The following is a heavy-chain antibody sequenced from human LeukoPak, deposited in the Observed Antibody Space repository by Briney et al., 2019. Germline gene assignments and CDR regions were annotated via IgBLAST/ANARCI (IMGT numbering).Heavy chain of an antibody. Sequence: SETLSLTCTVSGGSISSYYWSRVRQPPGKGLEWIGYIYYSGSTNYNPSLKSRVTISVDTSKNQFSLKLSSVTAADTAVYYCARQGYCSGGSCLRFDPWGQGTLVTVSS. V-gene: IGHV4-59*08. CDR1: GGSISSYY. CDR2: IYYSGST. CDR3: ARQGYCSGGSCLRFDP. J-gene: IGHJ5*02. D-gene: IGHD2-15*01.